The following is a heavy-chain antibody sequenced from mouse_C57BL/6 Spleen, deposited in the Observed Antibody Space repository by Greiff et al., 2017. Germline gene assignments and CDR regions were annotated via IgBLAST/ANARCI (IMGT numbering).Heavy chain of an antibody. Sequence: QVQLQQPGAELVMPGASVKLSCKASGYTFTSYWMHWVKQRPGQGLEWIGEIDPSDSYTNYNHKFKGKSTLTVDKSSSTAYMQLSSLTSEDSAVYYCARRSGRGLSMDYWGQGTSVTVSS. V-gene: IGHV1-69*01. CDR3: ARRSGRGLSMDY. CDR2: IDPSDSYT. J-gene: IGHJ4*01. D-gene: IGHD2-2*01. CDR1: GYTFTSYW.